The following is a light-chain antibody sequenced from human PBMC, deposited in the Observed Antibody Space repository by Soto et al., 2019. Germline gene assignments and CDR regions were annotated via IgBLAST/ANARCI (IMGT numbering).Light chain of an antibody. J-gene: IGKJ2*01. CDR2: GAS. Sequence: DIVLTQSPGTLSVSPGERATLSCRASQSVSSQFLAWYQQKPGQAHRLLIFGASIRATGIPDRFSGSGSGTDFTLTISRLEPEDFAVYCCQQYGSSPRTFGQGTKLEIK. CDR3: QQYGSSPRT. V-gene: IGKV3-20*01. CDR1: QSVSSQF.